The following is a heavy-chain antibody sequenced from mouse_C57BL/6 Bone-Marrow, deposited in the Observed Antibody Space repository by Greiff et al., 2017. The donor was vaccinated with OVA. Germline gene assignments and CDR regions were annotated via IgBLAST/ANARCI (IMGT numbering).Heavy chain of an antibody. CDR1: GYTFTSYW. CDR2: IDPSDSYT. CDR3: ATPIYDGPYAMDY. Sequence: QVQLQQPGAELVRPGTSVKLSCKASGYTFTSYWMHWVKQRPGQGLEWIGVIDPSDSYTNYNQKFKGKATLTVDTSSSTAYMQLSSLTSEDSAVYYGATPIYDGPYAMDYWGQGTSVTVSS. J-gene: IGHJ4*01. D-gene: IGHD2-3*01. V-gene: IGHV1-59*01.